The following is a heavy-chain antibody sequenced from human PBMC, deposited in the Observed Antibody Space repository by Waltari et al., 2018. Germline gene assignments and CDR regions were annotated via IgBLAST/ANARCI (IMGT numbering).Heavy chain of an antibody. Sequence: QVQLQQWGAGLLKPSETLSPTCAVNGGSFSGYYWRWIRQPPGKGLEWIGEINHSGSTNYNPSLKSRVTISVDTSKNQFSLKLSSVTAADTAVYYCARVGYGSGSYFVDYWGQGTLVTVSS. J-gene: IGHJ4*02. V-gene: IGHV4-34*01. CDR3: ARVGYGSGSYFVDY. CDR1: GGSFSGYY. CDR2: INHSGST. D-gene: IGHD3-10*01.